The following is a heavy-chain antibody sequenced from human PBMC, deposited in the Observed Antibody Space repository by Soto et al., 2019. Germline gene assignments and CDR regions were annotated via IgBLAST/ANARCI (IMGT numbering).Heavy chain of an antibody. Sequence: GASVKVSCKASGDTFTTDDINWVREATGHGLEWMGWINPNSGNIGYAQRFQGRVTMTRDTAIRTAYMEVSSLRSDDTAVYYCARGRASGSYYLLDYWGQGTLVTVSS. J-gene: IGHJ4*02. CDR2: INPNSGNI. CDR3: ARGRASGSYYLLDY. V-gene: IGHV1-8*01. CDR1: GDTFTTDD. D-gene: IGHD3-10*01.